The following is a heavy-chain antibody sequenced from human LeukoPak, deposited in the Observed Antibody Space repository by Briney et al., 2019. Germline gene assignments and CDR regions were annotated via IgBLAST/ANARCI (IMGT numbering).Heavy chain of an antibody. CDR1: GYTFTDYY. Sequence: ASVPLSCKASGYTFTDYYMHWVRQAPGQGLEWMGWINPNSGGTNYAQKFQGRVTMTRDTSISTAYMELSRLRSDDTAVYYCARDESSVVDTATGIDYWGQGTLFAVSS. J-gene: IGHJ4*01. CDR2: INPNSGGT. D-gene: IGHD5-18*01. V-gene: IGHV1-2*02. CDR3: ARDESSVVDTATGIDY.